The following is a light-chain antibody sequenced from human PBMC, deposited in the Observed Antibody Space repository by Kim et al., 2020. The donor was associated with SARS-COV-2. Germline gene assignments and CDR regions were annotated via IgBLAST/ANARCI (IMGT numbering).Light chain of an antibody. Sequence: LSPGERATLSCRASQIVSSSLAWYQQKPGQAPRLLIYDAFNRATGIPARFSGSGSGTDFTLTISSLEPEDFAVYYCQQRYNWPRTFGQGTKVDIK. CDR1: QIVSSS. CDR2: DAF. CDR3: QQRYNWPRT. J-gene: IGKJ1*01. V-gene: IGKV3-11*01.